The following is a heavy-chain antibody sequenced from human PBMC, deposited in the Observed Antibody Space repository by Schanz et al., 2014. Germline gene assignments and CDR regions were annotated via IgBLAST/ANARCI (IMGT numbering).Heavy chain of an antibody. CDR2: VSSYDTTV. Sequence: VQVVESGGDLVQPGGSLRLSCAGSGFTFADYYMTWIRQAPGKGLEWISYVSSYDTTVSYADSVKGRFTISRDNAKNSLYLQMNSLRAEDTAVYYCARSYSSGWYPYYYGMDVWGQGTTVTVSS. D-gene: IGHD6-19*01. CDR3: ARSYSSGWYPYYYGMDV. J-gene: IGHJ6*02. V-gene: IGHV3-11*04. CDR1: GFTFADYY.